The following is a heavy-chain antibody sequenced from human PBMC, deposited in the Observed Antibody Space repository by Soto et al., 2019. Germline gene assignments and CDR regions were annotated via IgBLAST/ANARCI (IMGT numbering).Heavy chain of an antibody. CDR2: ISGSGGST. D-gene: IGHD3-22*01. J-gene: IGHJ4*02. CDR1: GFTFSSYA. CDR3: AKQKIVVVTPCDY. V-gene: IGHV3-23*01. Sequence: EVQLLESGGGLVQPGGSLRLSCAASGFTFSSYAMSWVRQAPRKGLEWVSAISGSGGSTYYADSVKGRFTISRDNSKNTLYLQMNSLRAEDTAVYYCAKQKIVVVTPCDYWGQGTLVTVSS.